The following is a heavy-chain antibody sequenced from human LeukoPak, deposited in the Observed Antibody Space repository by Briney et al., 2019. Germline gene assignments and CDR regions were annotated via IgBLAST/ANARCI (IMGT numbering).Heavy chain of an antibody. J-gene: IGHJ5*02. CDR2: ISAYNGNT. V-gene: IGHV1-18*01. CDR3: AREYYGSGTYNWFDP. Sequence: ASVKVSCKASGYTFTSYGISWVRQAPGQGLEWMGWISAYNGNTNYAQKLQGRVTMTTDTSTSTAYMELRSLRSEDTAVYYCAREYYGSGTYNWFDPWGQGTLVTVSS. D-gene: IGHD3-10*01. CDR1: GYTFTSYG.